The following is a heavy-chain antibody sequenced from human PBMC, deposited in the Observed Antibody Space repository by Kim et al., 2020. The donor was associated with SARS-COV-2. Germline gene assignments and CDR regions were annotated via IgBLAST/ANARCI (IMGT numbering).Heavy chain of an antibody. D-gene: IGHD6-6*01. V-gene: IGHV3-53*01. J-gene: IGHJ4*02. Sequence: GGSLRLSCAASGFTVSSNYMSWVRQAPGKGLEWVSVIYSGGSTYYADSVKGRFTISRDNSKNTLYLQMNSLRAEDTAVYYCARDSGYSSSSPQNYWGQGTLVTVSS. CDR2: IYSGGST. CDR3: ARDSGYSSSSPQNY. CDR1: GFTVSSNY.